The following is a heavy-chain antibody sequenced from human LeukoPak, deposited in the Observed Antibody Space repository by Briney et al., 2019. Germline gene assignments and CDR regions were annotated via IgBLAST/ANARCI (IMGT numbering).Heavy chain of an antibody. CDR1: GFSFSDSY. J-gene: IGHJ4*02. CDR3: GRDPDYGDPY. D-gene: IGHD4/OR15-4a*01. V-gene: IGHV3-11*01. Sequence: PGGSLRLSCSASGFSFSDSYMGWFRLSPEKGLEWIAYITSSGTTTEYADSVKGRFTISRVNAKNSLYLQMNSLRPEDTAVYYCGRDPDYGDPYWGQGTLVTVSS. CDR2: ITSSGTTT.